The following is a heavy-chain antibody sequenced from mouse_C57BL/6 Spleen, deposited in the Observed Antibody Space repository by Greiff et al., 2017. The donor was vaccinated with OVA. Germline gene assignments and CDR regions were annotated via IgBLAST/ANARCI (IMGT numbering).Heavy chain of an antibody. CDR1: GFTFSDYG. Sequence: EVMLVESGGGLVKPGGSLKLSCAASGFTFSDYGMHWVRQAPGKGLEWVAYISSGSSTIYYADTVKGRFTISRDNAKNTLFLQMTSLRSEDTAMYYCARPPYGNYGWLAYWGQGTLVTVSA. V-gene: IGHV5-17*01. CDR3: ARPPYGNYGWLAY. CDR2: ISSGSSTI. J-gene: IGHJ3*01. D-gene: IGHD2-1*01.